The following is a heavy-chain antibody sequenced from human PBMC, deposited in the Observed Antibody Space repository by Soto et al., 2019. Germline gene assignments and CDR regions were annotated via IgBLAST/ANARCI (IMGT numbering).Heavy chain of an antibody. CDR2: ISGSGGST. CDR1: GYTFSSYA. V-gene: IGHV3-23*01. J-gene: IGHJ4*02. CDR3: AASYGNDWYTY. Sequence: PGGSLRLSCAASGYTFSSYAMSWVRQAPGKGLEWVSAISGSGGSTYYADSVKGRFTISRDNSKNTLYLQMNSLRAEDTAVYYCAASYGNDWYTYWGQGTQVTVSS. D-gene: IGHD3-9*01.